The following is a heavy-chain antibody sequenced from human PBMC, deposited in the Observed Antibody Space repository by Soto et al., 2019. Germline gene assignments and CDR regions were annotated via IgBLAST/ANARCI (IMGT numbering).Heavy chain of an antibody. CDR2: ISGSGGST. Sequence: GGSLRLSCAASGCTFSSYAMSWVRQAPGKGLEWVSAISGSGGSTYYADSVKGRFTISRDNSKNTLYLQMNSLRAEDTAVYYCAKVLPYYYDSSGYYYGDYWGQGTLVTVSS. CDR3: AKVLPYYYDSSGYYYGDY. D-gene: IGHD3-22*01. J-gene: IGHJ4*02. V-gene: IGHV3-23*01. CDR1: GCTFSSYA.